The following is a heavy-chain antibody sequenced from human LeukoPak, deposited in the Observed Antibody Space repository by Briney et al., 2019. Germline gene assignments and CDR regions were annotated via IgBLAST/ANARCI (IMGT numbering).Heavy chain of an antibody. CDR1: GGSISSYY. CDR3: ARLGSNNWFDP. CDR2: ISYSGRT. V-gene: IGHV4-59*01. Sequence: SETLSLTCTVSGGSISSYYCSWIRQPPGKGLEWIGYISYSGRTNYNPSLKSRVTVSVDTSKNQLSLKLSSVTAADTAVYYCARLGSNNWFDPWGQGTLVTVSS. J-gene: IGHJ5*02.